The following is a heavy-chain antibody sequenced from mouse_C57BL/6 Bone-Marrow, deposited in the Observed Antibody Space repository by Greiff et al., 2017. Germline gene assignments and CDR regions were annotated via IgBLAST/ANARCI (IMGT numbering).Heavy chain of an antibody. J-gene: IGHJ1*03. Sequence: DVKLVESGGDLVKPGGSLKLSCAASGFTFSSYGMSWVRQTPDKRLEWVATISSGGSYTYYPDSVKGRFTISRDNAKNTLYLQMSSLKSEDTAMYYCARQNGYYPYWYFDVWGTGTTVTVSS. CDR1: GFTFSSYG. CDR2: ISSGGSYT. V-gene: IGHV5-6*02. D-gene: IGHD2-3*01. CDR3: ARQNGYYPYWYFDV.